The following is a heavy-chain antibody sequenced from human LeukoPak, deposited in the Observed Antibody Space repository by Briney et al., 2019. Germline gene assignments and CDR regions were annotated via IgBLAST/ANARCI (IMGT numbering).Heavy chain of an antibody. D-gene: IGHD3-10*01. Sequence: PGGSLRLSCAASKFTFSSYSMNWVRQAPGKGLEWVSSISSSSTYIKYADSVKGRFTISRDNAKNSLYLQMISLSAEDTAVYYCASGSGGLNDYWGQGTLVTVSS. J-gene: IGHJ4*02. CDR2: ISSSSTYI. V-gene: IGHV3-21*01. CDR3: ASGSGGLNDY. CDR1: KFTFSSYS.